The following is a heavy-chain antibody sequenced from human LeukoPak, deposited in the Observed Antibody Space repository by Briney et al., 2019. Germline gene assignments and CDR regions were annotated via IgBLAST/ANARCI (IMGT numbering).Heavy chain of an antibody. V-gene: IGHV3-48*01. CDR2: ISSSSSTI. D-gene: IGHD3-3*02. CDR1: GFTLGSYT. Sequence: GGSLRLSCAASGFTLGSYTMNWVRQAPGKGLEWVSYISSSSSTIQYADSVKGRFTTFRDNAENSLYLQMNSLGAEEAAVYYCARAVISIFDNWGQGTLVTVSS. CDR3: ARAVISIFDN. J-gene: IGHJ4*02.